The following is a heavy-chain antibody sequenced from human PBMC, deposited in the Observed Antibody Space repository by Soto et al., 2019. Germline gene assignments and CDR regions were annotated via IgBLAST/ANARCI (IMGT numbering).Heavy chain of an antibody. D-gene: IGHD2-2*01. CDR2: ISYDGSNK. V-gene: IGHV3-30*18. CDR3: AKGGTEDIVVVPAAPPHNWFDP. Sequence: GGSLRLSCAASGFTFSSYGMHWVRQAPGKGLEWVAVISYDGSNKYYADSVKGRFTISRDNSKNTLYLQMNSLRAEDTAVYYCAKGGTEDIVVVPAAPPHNWFDPWGQGTLVTVSS. J-gene: IGHJ5*02. CDR1: GFTFSSYG.